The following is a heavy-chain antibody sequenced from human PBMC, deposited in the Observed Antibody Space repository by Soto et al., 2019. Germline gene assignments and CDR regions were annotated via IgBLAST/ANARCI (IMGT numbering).Heavy chain of an antibody. Sequence: SETLSLTCTVSSASISSGNWWSWVRQPPGKGLEWIGEVYHSGSTNYNPSLKSRVTMSVDKSKNQFSLKLSSVTAADTAVYYCAKGLNDFWSSYSEHWGQGTLVTVSS. CDR3: AKGLNDFWSSYSEH. V-gene: IGHV4-4*02. CDR1: SASISSGNW. CDR2: VYHSGST. J-gene: IGHJ4*02. D-gene: IGHD3-3*01.